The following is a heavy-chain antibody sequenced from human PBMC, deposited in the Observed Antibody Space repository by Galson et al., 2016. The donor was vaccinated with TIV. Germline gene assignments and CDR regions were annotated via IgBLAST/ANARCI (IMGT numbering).Heavy chain of an antibody. CDR1: GDALSSDNYY. D-gene: IGHD4-23*01. V-gene: IGHV4-61*10. CDR3: AREGAVRWPSNGFDI. CDR2: VYAGGST. Sequence: SETLSLTCTVSGDALSSDNYYWSWVRQPAGKGLEWIGRVYAGGSTIYNPSLMSRLTISMDTSKNQLSLKLTSVTAADTAIYYCAREGAVRWPSNGFDIWGQGTMVTISS. J-gene: IGHJ3*02.